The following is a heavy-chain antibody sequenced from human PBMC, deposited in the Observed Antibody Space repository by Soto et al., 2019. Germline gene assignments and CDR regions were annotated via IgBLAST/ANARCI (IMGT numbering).Heavy chain of an antibody. CDR3: ARVGEILEWLLPSYGMDV. CDR2: IKQDGSEK. V-gene: IGHV3-7*01. Sequence: HPGGSLRLSCAASGFTFSSYWMSWVRQAPGKGLEWVANIKQDGSEKYYVDSVKGRFTISRDNAKNSLYLQMNSLRAEDTAVYYCARVGEILEWLLPSYGMDVWGQGTTVTVSS. D-gene: IGHD3-3*01. CDR1: GFTFSSYW. J-gene: IGHJ6*02.